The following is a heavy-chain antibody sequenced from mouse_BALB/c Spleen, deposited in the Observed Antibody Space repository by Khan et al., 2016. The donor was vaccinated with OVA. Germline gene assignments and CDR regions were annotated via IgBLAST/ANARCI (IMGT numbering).Heavy chain of an antibody. CDR1: GFSLTSYG. CDR2: IWGDGST. V-gene: IGHV2-3*01. D-gene: IGHD1-1*01. Sequence: QVQLKESGPGLVAPSQSLSITCTVSGFSLTSYGVSWVRQSPGKGLEWLGVIWGDGSTNYHSTLISRLIISKDNSKSQVFLKLTGLQTDDTATYYCAKFTPEYYSMDYWGQGTLVTVAS. J-gene: IGHJ4*01. CDR3: AKFTPEYYSMDY.